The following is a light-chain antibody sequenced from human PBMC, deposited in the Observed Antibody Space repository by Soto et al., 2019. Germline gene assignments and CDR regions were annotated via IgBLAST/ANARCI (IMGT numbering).Light chain of an antibody. CDR2: AAS. Sequence: EILMTQSPPSLSASPGDTITITCRTSQSIRSYLNWYQEKSGTAPRLLIYAASTLQDGVPSRFTGSGSGTDFTLTISSLRPDDVATYFCQQTIRSPYTFGQGTKLEI. CDR1: QSIRSY. J-gene: IGKJ2*01. CDR3: QQTIRSPYT. V-gene: IGKV1-39*01.